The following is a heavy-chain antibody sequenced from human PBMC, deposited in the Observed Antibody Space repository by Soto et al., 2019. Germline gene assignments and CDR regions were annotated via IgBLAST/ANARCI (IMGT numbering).Heavy chain of an antibody. Sequence: ASVKVSCKASGYTFTNNAIHWVRQAPGQRLEWMGWINAANGNTRYSQKFQGRVTITRDTSASTAYMELSSLRSEDTAVYYCARDQGLCSGGSCWGYFDYWGQGTLVTVSS. J-gene: IGHJ4*02. CDR1: GYTFTNNA. CDR2: INAANGNT. V-gene: IGHV1-3*01. CDR3: ARDQGLCSGGSCWGYFDY. D-gene: IGHD2-15*01.